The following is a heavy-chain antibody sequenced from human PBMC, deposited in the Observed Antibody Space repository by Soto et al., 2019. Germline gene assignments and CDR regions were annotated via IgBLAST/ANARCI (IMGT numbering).Heavy chain of an antibody. Sequence: SETLSLTCEVSGGSISIGGYCWSWIRQPPGEGLEWIGYLYHTGNAYYNTSLNSQVTMSVDVSKNQFSLKLNSVTAADTAVYYCARGGSGSNQVGSFSVWGQGTMVTVSS. CDR1: GGSISIGGYC. D-gene: IGHD1-26*01. V-gene: IGHV4-30-2*01. CDR3: ARGGSGSNQVGSFSV. J-gene: IGHJ3*01. CDR2: LYHTGNA.